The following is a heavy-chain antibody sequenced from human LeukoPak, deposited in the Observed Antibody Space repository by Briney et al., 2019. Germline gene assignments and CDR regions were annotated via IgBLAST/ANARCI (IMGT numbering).Heavy chain of an antibody. J-gene: IGHJ5*02. CDR2: ISSSSSYI. Sequence: GGSLRLSCAASGFTFSSYSMNWVRQAPGKGLEWVSSISSSSSYIYYADSVKGRFTISRDNAKYSLYLQMNSLRAEDTAVYYCARRLGARATPYCTNGVCYHNWFDPWGQGTLVTVSS. D-gene: IGHD2-8*01. V-gene: IGHV3-21*01. CDR3: ARRLGARATPYCTNGVCYHNWFDP. CDR1: GFTFSSYS.